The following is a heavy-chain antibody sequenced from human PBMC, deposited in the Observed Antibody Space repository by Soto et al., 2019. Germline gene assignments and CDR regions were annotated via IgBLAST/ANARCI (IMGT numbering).Heavy chain of an antibody. J-gene: IGHJ5*02. V-gene: IGHV4-30-4*01. D-gene: IGHD3-3*01. CDR3: ARKYTIFGVAPSGWFDP. Sequence: PSETLSLTCTVSGGSISSGDYYWSWIRQPPEKGLEWIGYIYYSGSTYYKPSLKSRVTISVDTSKNQFSLKLSSVTAVDTVVYYCARKYTIFGVAPSGWFDPWGQGTLVTVSS. CDR1: GGSISSGDYY. CDR2: IYYSGST.